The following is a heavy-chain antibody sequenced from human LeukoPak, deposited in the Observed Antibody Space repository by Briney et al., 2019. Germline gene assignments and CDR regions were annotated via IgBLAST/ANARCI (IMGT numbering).Heavy chain of an antibody. CDR3: AREFYYDYSGYYYRYSFYGMDV. Sequence: SETLSLTCAVYGGSLSGHYWSWIRQPPGKGLEWIWEINHGGRTHYNPSLKSRIIISVDTSKSQFSLKLSSVTAADTAVYYCAREFYYDYSGYYYRYSFYGMDVWGQGTTVTVSS. V-gene: IGHV4-34*01. J-gene: IGHJ6*02. CDR2: INHGGRT. CDR1: GGSLSGHY. D-gene: IGHD3-22*01.